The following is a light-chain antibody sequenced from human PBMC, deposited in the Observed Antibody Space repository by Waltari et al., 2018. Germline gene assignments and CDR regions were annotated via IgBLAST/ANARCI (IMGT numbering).Light chain of an antibody. CDR1: SRDGGGYNY. CDR2: DVT. J-gene: IGLJ3*02. V-gene: IGLV2-11*01. CDR3: CSYAGSITFWV. Sequence: QSALTKPRSVSGSPGQSVTISCTGTSRDGGGYNYVYWYQHHPGKAPKRIISDVTKRPSGVPDRFSASKSDNTASLTISGLQAEDEADYYCCSYAGSITFWVFGGGTKLTVL.